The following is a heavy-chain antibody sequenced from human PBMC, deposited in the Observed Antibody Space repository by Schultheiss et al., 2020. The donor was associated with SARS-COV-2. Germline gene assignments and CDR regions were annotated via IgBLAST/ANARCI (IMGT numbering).Heavy chain of an antibody. Sequence: GGSLRLSCAASGFTFSNAWMSWVRQAPGKGLEWVGRIKSKTDGGTTDYAAPVKGRFTISRDDSKNTLYLQMNSLKTEDTAVYYCARDGALDWPNDFDYWGQGTLVTVSS. D-gene: IGHD3-9*01. CDR2: IKSKTDGGTT. CDR3: ARDGALDWPNDFDY. V-gene: IGHV3-15*01. J-gene: IGHJ4*02. CDR1: GFTFSNAW.